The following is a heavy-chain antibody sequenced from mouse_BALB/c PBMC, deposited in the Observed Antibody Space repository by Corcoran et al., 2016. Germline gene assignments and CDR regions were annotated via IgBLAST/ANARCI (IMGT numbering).Heavy chain of an antibody. CDR1: GYTFTNYG. V-gene: IGHV9-1*02. Sequence: QIQLVKSGPELKKTGETVKISCKASGYTFTNYGMNWVKQAPGKGLTWMGWINTYTGEPTYADDFKGRFAFYLETSASTAYLQINHLKNEDMATYFCARGDSSNVDYWGQGTTLTVSS. CDR2: INTYTGEP. J-gene: IGHJ2*01. D-gene: IGHD3-3*01. CDR3: ARGDSSNVDY.